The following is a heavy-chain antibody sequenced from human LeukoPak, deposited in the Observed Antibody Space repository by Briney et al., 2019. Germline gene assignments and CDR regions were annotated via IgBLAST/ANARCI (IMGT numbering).Heavy chain of an antibody. Sequence: SETLSLTCAVYGGSFSGYYWSWIRQPPGKGLEWIGEINHSGSTNYNPSPKSRVTISVDTSKNQFSLKLSSVTAADTAVYYCARESQGYYYDSSGYYITVYYFDYWGQGTLVTVSS. CDR2: INHSGST. D-gene: IGHD3-22*01. CDR3: ARESQGYYYDSSGYYITVYYFDY. CDR1: GGSFSGYY. J-gene: IGHJ4*02. V-gene: IGHV4-34*01.